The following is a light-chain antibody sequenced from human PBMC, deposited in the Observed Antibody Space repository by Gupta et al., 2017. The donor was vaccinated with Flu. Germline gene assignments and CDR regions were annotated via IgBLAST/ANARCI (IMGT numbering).Light chain of an antibody. CDR3: QQYNTYSRT. Sequence: DIQMTQSPSTLSASVGDRVTITCRASQNIDIWLAWYQQKSGKAPKLLIYKASTLERGVPSRFGGSGSGSEFTLTITSLQPDDFASYYCQQYNTYSRTFGHGTKV. V-gene: IGKV1-5*03. CDR1: QNIDIW. CDR2: KAS. J-gene: IGKJ1*01.